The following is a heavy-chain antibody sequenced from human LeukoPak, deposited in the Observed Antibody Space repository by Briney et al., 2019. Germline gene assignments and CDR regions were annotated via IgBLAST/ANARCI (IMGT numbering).Heavy chain of an antibody. CDR3: AREITGTPNWFDP. D-gene: IGHD1-20*01. J-gene: IGHJ5*02. CDR1: GYSISSGYY. Sequence: SETLSLTCTVSGYSISSGYYWGWIRQPPGKGLEWTGSIYHSGSTYYTPSLKSRVTISVDTSKNQFSLKLSSVTAADTAVYYCAREITGTPNWFDPWGQGTLVTVSS. CDR2: IYHSGST. V-gene: IGHV4-38-2*02.